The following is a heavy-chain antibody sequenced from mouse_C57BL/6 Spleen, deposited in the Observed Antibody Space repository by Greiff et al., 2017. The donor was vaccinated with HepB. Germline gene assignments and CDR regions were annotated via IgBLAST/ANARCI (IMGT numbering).Heavy chain of an antibody. Sequence: VQLQQSGAELVKPGASVKLSCKASGYTFTSYWMQWVKQRPGQGLEWIGEIDPSDSYTNYNQKFKGKATLTVDTSSSTAYMQLSSLTSEDSAVYYCGRERVIYSPMDYWGQGTSVTVSS. CDR2: IDPSDSYT. CDR3: GRERVIYSPMDY. D-gene: IGHD1-1*01. V-gene: IGHV1-50*01. J-gene: IGHJ4*01. CDR1: GYTFTSYW.